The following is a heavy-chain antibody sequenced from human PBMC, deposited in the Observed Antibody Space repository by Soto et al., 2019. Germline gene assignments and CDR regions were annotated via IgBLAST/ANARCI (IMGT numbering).Heavy chain of an antibody. CDR1: GGSISSYY. CDR2: IYYSGST. CDR3: ARGSSGWLEYYYYGMDV. Sequence: PSETLSLTCTVSGGSISSYYWSWIRQPPGKGLEWIGYIYYSGSTNYNPSLKSRVTISVDTSKNQFSLKLSSVTAADTAVYYCARGSSGWLEYYYYGMDVWGQGTTVTVSS. V-gene: IGHV4-59*12. J-gene: IGHJ6*02. D-gene: IGHD6-19*01.